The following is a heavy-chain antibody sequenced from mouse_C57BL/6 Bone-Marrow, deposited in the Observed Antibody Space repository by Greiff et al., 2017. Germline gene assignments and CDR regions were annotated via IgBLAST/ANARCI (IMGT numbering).Heavy chain of an antibody. Sequence: QVQLQQSGAELVKPGASVKLSCKASGYTFTSYWMHWVKQRPGRGLEWIGRIDPNSGGTKYNEKFKSKATLTVDKPSSTAYMQLSSLTSEDSGGYYCARSIFDYYGSSPFVYWGQGTTLTVSS. J-gene: IGHJ2*01. D-gene: IGHD1-1*01. CDR1: GYTFTSYW. CDR2: IDPNSGGT. CDR3: ARSIFDYYGSSPFVY. V-gene: IGHV1-62-3*01.